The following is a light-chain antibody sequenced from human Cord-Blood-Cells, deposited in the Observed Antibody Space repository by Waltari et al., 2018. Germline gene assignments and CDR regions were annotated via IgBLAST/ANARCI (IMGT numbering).Light chain of an antibody. Sequence: DIQMTQSPSSLSASGGDRVTLTCRASQSISSYLNWYQQKPGKAPKLLIYAASSLQSGVPSRFSGSGSGTDFTLTISSLQPEDFATYYCQQSYSTPWTFGQGTKVEIK. J-gene: IGKJ1*01. V-gene: IGKV1-39*01. CDR1: QSISSY. CDR3: QQSYSTPWT. CDR2: AAS.